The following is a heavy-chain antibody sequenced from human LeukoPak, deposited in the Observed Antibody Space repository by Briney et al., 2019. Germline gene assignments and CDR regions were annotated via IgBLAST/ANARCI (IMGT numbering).Heavy chain of an antibody. CDR3: ARVRCSGGGCFYNFDY. Sequence: GGSLRLSCAASGFTFSTYSMNWIRQAPGKGLEWVSSLSSSSTYVYYADSVKGRFTISRDNAKNSLYLQMNSLRAEDTAVYYCARVRCSGGGCFYNFDYWGQGSLVTVSS. CDR1: GFTFSTYS. CDR2: LSSSSTYV. D-gene: IGHD2-15*01. V-gene: IGHV3-21*01. J-gene: IGHJ4*02.